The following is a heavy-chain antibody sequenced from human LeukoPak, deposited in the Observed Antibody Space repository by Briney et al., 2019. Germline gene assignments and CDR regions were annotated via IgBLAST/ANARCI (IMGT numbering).Heavy chain of an antibody. J-gene: IGHJ4*02. CDR2: INSDGSST. CDR3: AREFSAAAGFFDY. V-gene: IGHV3-74*01. Sequence: GGSLRLSCAASGFTFSSYWMHWVRHAQGKGLVWVSRINSDGSSTSYADSVKGRFTISRDNAKNTLYLQMNSLRAEDTAVYYCAREFSAAAGFFDYWGQGTLVTVSS. CDR1: GFTFSSYW. D-gene: IGHD6-13*01.